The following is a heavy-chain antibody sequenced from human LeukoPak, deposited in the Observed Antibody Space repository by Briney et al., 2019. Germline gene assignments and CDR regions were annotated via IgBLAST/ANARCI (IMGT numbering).Heavy chain of an antibody. V-gene: IGHV4-4*07. CDR2: IYTSGST. Sequence: KPSGTLSLTCTISGGSISSYSWTWIRQPAGKALEWIGRIYTSGSTTYNPSLKSRVTMSLDTSKNHFSLKLSSVTAADTAVYYCARGSAYGWFDPWGQGTLVTVSS. J-gene: IGHJ5*02. CDR3: ARGSAYGWFDP. D-gene: IGHD4-17*01. CDR1: GGSISSYS.